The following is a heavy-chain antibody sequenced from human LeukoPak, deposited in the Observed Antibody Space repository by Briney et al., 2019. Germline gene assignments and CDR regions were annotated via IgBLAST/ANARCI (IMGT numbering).Heavy chain of an antibody. CDR3: ARGTASNYGYYYYMDV. J-gene: IGHJ6*03. CDR1: GYTFTSYD. V-gene: IGHV1-8*01. CDR2: MNPNSGNT. D-gene: IGHD4-11*01. Sequence: ASVKVSCKASGYTFTSYDINWVRQATGQGLEWMGWMNPNSGNTGYAQKFQGRVTMTSNTSISTAYMELSSLRSEDTAVYYCARGTASNYGYYYYMDVWGKGTTVTVSS.